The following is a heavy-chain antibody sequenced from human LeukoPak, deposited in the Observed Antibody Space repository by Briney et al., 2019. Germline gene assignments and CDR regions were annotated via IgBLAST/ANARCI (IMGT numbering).Heavy chain of an antibody. CDR1: GFTFSSYA. CDR3: ANGYCSSTSCSSLGVW. J-gene: IGHJ4*02. CDR2: ISGSGGST. D-gene: IGHD2-2*03. Sequence: GGSLKLSCAASGFTFSSYAMSWVRQAPGKGLEWVSAISGSGGSTYYADSVKGRFTISRDNSKNTLYLQMNSLRAEDTAVYYCANGYCSSTSCSSLGVWWGQGTLVTVSS. V-gene: IGHV3-23*01.